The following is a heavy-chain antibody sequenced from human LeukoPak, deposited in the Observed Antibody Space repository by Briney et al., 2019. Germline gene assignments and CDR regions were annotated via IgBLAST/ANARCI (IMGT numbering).Heavy chain of an antibody. J-gene: IGHJ5*02. CDR3: ARDGGITGTILGGWFDP. Sequence: ASVKVSCKASGYTFTSYYMHWVRQAPGQGLEWMGIINPSGGSTSYAQKLQGRVTMTRDMSTSTVYMELSSLRSEDTAVYYCARDGGITGTILGGWFDPWGQGTLVTVSS. CDR2: INPSGGST. V-gene: IGHV1-46*01. D-gene: IGHD1-7*01. CDR1: GYTFTSYY.